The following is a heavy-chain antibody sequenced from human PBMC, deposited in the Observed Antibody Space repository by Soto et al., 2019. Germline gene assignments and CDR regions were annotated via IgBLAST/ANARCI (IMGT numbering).Heavy chain of an antibody. CDR3: VRDYIYAFDI. Sequence: GGALRLSFAAPGFTFFSYAMSWGRQAPGKGLEWVSLISGSGGGTYYADSVKGRFTISRDDARNSVYLQMNSLRAEDRAVYYCVRDYIYAFDIWGQGTMVTVSS. J-gene: IGHJ3*02. CDR2: ISGSGGGT. CDR1: GFTFFSYA. D-gene: IGHD3-9*01. V-gene: IGHV3-23*01.